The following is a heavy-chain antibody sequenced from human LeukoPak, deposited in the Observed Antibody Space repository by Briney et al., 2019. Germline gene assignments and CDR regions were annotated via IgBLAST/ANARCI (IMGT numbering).Heavy chain of an antibody. D-gene: IGHD4-17*01. CDR3: ARRATVTTPSSPNWFDP. CDR2: IIPIFGTA. V-gene: IGHV1-69*06. J-gene: IGHJ5*02. CDR1: GGTFSSYA. Sequence: SVKVSCKASGGTFSSYAISWVRQAPGQGLEWMGGIIPIFGTANYAQKFQGRVTITADKSTSTAYMELSSLRSEDTAVYYCARRATVTTPSSPNWFDPWGQGTLVTVSS.